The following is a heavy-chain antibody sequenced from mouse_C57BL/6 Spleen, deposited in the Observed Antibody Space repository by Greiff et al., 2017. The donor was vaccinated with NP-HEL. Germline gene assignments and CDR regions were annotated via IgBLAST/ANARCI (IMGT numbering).Heavy chain of an antibody. J-gene: IGHJ4*01. D-gene: IGHD1-1*01. CDR3: ARDYGSRFPLYYAMDY. CDR2: ILPGSGST. CDR1: GFTFTGYW. V-gene: IGHV1-9*01. Sequence: VQLQQSGAELMKPGASVKLSCKATGFTFTGYWIEWVKQRPGHGLEWIGEILPGSGSTNYNEKFKGKATFTADTSSNTAYMQLSSLTTEDSAIYYCARDYGSRFPLYYAMDYWGQGTSVTVSS.